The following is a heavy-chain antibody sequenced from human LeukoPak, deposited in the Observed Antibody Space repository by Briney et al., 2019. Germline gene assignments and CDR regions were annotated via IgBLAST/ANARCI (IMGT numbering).Heavy chain of an antibody. J-gene: IGHJ6*03. CDR3: ARVSWFPGTSYYYMDV. V-gene: IGHV4-59*01. Sequence: PSEILSLTCTVSGGSISSYYWSWIRQPPGKGLEWFGYIHDSGTTNYNPSLKSRVTISVDTSKNQFSLKLSSVTAADTAVYYCARVSWFPGTSYYYMDVWGKGTTVTVSS. CDR1: GGSISSYY. CDR2: IHDSGTT. D-gene: IGHD1-1*01.